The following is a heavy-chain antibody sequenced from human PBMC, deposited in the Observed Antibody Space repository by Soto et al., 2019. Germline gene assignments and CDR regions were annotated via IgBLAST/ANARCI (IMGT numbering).Heavy chain of an antibody. CDR1: GYSFADSW. CDR3: ARPPGSGTLFAN. D-gene: IGHD2-15*01. Sequence: GESLKISCQGSGYSFADSWIGWVRQVPGRGLEWVGIIYPGYSDIRYRPSFQGRVTISADKSVNTAYLQWSSLRASDTAIYYCARPPGSGTLFANWGQGNPVTVSS. V-gene: IGHV5-51*01. J-gene: IGHJ4*02. CDR2: IYPGYSDI.